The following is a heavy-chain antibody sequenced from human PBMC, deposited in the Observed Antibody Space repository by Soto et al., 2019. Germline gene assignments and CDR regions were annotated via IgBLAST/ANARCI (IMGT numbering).Heavy chain of an antibody. D-gene: IGHD1-26*01. V-gene: IGHV4-4*07. CDR2: MSATGGA. CDR3: TRDQSGTPDI. CDR1: GGSMSSNY. Sequence: SETLSLTCTVSGGSMSSNYWSWIRQSAGKGLEWIGRMSATGGAAYNPSLKSRLTLSRDTSKNELSLSLKFVTAADTAVYFCTRDQSGTPDIWGQGTMVTVS. J-gene: IGHJ3*02.